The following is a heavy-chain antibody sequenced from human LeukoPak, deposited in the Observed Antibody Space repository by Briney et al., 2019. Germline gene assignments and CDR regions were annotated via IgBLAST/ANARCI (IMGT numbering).Heavy chain of an antibody. J-gene: IGHJ5*02. CDR3: AKDRGSSSKSHWFDP. CDR1: GFTFSSYG. V-gene: IGHV3-30*18. CDR2: ISYDGSNK. Sequence: GGSLRPSCAASGFTFSSYGMHWVRQAPGKGLEWVAVISYDGSNKYHADSVKGRFTISRDNSKNTLYLQMNSLRAEDTAVYYCAKDRGSSSKSHWFDPWGQGTLVTVSS. D-gene: IGHD2-2*01.